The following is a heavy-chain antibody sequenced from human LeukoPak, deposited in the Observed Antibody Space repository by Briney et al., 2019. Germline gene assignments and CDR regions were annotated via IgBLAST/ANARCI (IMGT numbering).Heavy chain of an antibody. CDR1: GYTFTGYY. Sequence: ASVKVSCKASGYTFTGYYMHWVRQAPGQGLEWMGWINPNSGGTNYAQKFQGRVTMTRDTSISTAYMELSRLRSDDTAVYYCARVKYLPRITIFSSFDPWGQGTLVTVSS. V-gene: IGHV1-2*02. CDR3: ARVKYLPRITIFSSFDP. CDR2: INPNSGGT. D-gene: IGHD3-9*01. J-gene: IGHJ5*02.